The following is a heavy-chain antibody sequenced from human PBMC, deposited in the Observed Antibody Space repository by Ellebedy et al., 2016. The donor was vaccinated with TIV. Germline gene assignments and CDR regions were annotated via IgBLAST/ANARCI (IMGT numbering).Heavy chain of an antibody. CDR3: ARDRHVERGDCLDY. V-gene: IGHV4-39*02. Sequence: MPSETLSLTCTVSGGSIRSSSYYWGWIRQPPGKGLEWIGSIYYSGNTYYNPSLESRVTISGDTSRNQFSLKVTSVTAADTAVYYCARDRHVERGDCLDYWGQGTLATVSS. CDR1: GGSIRSSSYY. D-gene: IGHD2-21*02. CDR2: IYYSGNT. J-gene: IGHJ4*02.